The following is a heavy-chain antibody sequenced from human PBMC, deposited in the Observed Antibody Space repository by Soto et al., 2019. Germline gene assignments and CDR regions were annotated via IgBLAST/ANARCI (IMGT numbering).Heavy chain of an antibody. CDR3: ARQTTDYRMDV. CDR1: GFTFSSYA. V-gene: IGHV3-30-3*01. J-gene: IGHJ6*02. D-gene: IGHD4-17*01. Sequence: GGSLRLSCAASGFTFSSYAMHWVRQAPGKGLEWVAVISYDGSNKYYADSVKGRFTISRDNSKNTLYLQMNSLRAEDTAVYYCARQTTDYRMDVWGQGTTVTVSS. CDR2: ISYDGSNK.